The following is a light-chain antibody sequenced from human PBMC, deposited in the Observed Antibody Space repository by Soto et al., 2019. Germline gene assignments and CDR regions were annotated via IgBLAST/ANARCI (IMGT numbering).Light chain of an antibody. Sequence: EIVLTQSPGTLSLSPGERASLSSGASQSVSSTYLAWYQQRPGQAPRLLIYDASNRATGIPARFSGSGSGADFTLTISRLEPEDFATYYCQKYNSAPRTFGQGTKVDIK. CDR3: QKYNSAPRT. CDR1: QSVSSTY. J-gene: IGKJ1*01. CDR2: DAS. V-gene: IGKV3-20*01.